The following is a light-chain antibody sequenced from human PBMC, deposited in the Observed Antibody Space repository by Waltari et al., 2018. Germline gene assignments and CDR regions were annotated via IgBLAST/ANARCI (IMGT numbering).Light chain of an antibody. V-gene: IGKV3-20*01. CDR2: GAS. CDR1: QSVSTSY. CDR3: QQYSNSHLT. J-gene: IGKJ3*01. Sequence: EIVLTQSPGPLSLSPGERATLSCRASQSVSTSYLAWYQQRPGQAPRLLVYGASSRATGIPDRFSGSGSGTDYTLSISRLEPEDFAVYYCQQYSNSHLTFGPGTKVDIK.